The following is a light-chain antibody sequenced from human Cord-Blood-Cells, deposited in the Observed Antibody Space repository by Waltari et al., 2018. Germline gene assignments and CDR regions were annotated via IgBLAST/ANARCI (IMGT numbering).Light chain of an antibody. CDR3: QVWDSSSDQWV. V-gene: IGLV3-21*04. Sequence: SYVLTQPPSVSVAPGKTARITCWGNNITSKTVHWYHQKPGQAAWLVIYYDSDRPSGIPERFSGANSGNTATLTISRVEAGDEADYYCQVWDSSSDQWVFGGGTKLTVL. CDR1: NITSKT. J-gene: IGLJ3*02. CDR2: YDS.